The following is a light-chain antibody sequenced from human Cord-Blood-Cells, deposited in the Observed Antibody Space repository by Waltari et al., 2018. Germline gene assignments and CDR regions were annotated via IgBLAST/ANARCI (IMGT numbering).Light chain of an antibody. CDR3: SSYTSSLYV. J-gene: IGLJ1*01. CDR2: EVS. V-gene: IGLV2-14*01. CDR1: SSDVGGYNY. Sequence: QSALTQPASVSGSPGQSITISCTGTSSDVGGYNYVSWYQQHPGTAPKLMIYEVSNGPSGVSNRFSGSKSGNTASLTISGLQAEDEADYYCSSYTSSLYVFGTGTKVTVL.